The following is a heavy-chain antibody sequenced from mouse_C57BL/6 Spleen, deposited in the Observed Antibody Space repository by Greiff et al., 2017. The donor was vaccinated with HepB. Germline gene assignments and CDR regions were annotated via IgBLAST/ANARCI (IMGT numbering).Heavy chain of an antibody. Sequence: QVHVKQSGAELVRPGASVTLSCKASGYTFTDYEMHWVKQTPVHGLEWIGAIDPETGGTAYNQKFKGKAILTADKSSSTAYMELRSLTSEDSAVYYCTRWLPFYAMDYWGQGTSVTVSS. J-gene: IGHJ4*01. CDR2: IDPETGGT. CDR3: TRWLPFYAMDY. V-gene: IGHV1-15*01. D-gene: IGHD2-2*01. CDR1: GYTFTDYE.